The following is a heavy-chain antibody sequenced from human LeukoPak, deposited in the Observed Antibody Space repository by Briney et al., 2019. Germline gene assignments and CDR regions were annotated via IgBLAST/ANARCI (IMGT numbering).Heavy chain of an antibody. CDR3: ARGQGSYCSSTSCYTLAGMDV. V-gene: IGHV4-34*01. D-gene: IGHD2-2*02. CDR2: INHSGST. J-gene: IGHJ6*02. Sequence: PSETLSLTCAVYGGSFSGYYWSWIRQPPGKGLEWIGEINHSGSTNYNPSLKSRATISVDTSKNQISLKLSSVTAADTAVYYCARGQGSYCSSTSCYTLAGMDVWGQGTTVTVSS. CDR1: GGSFSGYY.